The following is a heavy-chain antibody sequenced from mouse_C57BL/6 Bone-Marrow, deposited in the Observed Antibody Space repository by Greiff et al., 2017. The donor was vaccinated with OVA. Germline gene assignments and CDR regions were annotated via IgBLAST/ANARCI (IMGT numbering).Heavy chain of an antibody. Sequence: EVKLMESGPGLVKPSQSLSLTCSVTGYSITSGYYWNWIRQFPGNKLEWMGYISYDGSNNYNPSLKNRISITRDTSKNQFFLKLNSVTTEDTATYYCARILLGRYFDYWGQGTTLTVSS. CDR1: GYSITSGYY. J-gene: IGHJ2*01. CDR3: ARILLGRYFDY. D-gene: IGHD4-1*01. CDR2: ISYDGSN. V-gene: IGHV3-6*01.